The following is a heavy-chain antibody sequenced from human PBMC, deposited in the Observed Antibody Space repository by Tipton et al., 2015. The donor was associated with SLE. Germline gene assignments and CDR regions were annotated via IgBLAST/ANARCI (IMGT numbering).Heavy chain of an antibody. CDR3: ARGAAAAGGFFDY. D-gene: IGHD6-13*01. V-gene: IGHV4-38-2*01. J-gene: IGHJ4*02. CDR1: NYSITSPYC. CDR2: IYHIGST. Sequence: TLSLTCVVSNYSITSPYCWGWIRQPPGKGLEWIGSIYHIGSTYYKPSLKSRVTISVDTSKNHFSLKVRSMTAADTAVYYCARGAAAAGGFFDYWGQGRLVTVAS.